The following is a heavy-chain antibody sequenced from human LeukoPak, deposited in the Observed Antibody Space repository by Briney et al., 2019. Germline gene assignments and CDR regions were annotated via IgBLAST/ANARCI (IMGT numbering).Heavy chain of an antibody. CDR1: GYTFTSFD. D-gene: IGHD2-15*01. Sequence: ASVKVSCKASGYTFTSFDINWVRQAAGQGLEWMGWMNPNTGNAGYAQKFQGRVTITWNTSISTAYMELSSLRSEDTAVYYCARVFCSGGSCYSYYFDYWGQGTLVTVSS. J-gene: IGHJ4*02. CDR2: MNPNTGNA. V-gene: IGHV1-8*03. CDR3: ARVFCSGGSCYSYYFDY.